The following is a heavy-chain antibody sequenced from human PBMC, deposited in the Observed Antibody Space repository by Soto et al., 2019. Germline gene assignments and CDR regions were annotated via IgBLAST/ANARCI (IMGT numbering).Heavy chain of an antibody. CDR1: GDSISRYY. CDR2: MYHSGRA. J-gene: IGHJ6*02. Sequence: SETLSLTCTVSGDSISRYYWSWIRQPPGKELEWIGYMYHSGRANYNPSLKSRDTMEVDTSKNQFSLNLNSVTAADTAVYYCARHLIVGSATSKFYYGMDVWGQGTTVT. CDR3: ARHLIVGSATSKFYYGMDV. V-gene: IGHV4-59*08. D-gene: IGHD1-26*01.